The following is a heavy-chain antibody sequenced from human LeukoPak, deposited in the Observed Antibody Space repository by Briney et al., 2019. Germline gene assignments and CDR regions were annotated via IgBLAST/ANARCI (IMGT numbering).Heavy chain of an antibody. D-gene: IGHD1-26*01. CDR2: SQSFTGTT. V-gene: IGHV3-48*02. CDR3: VRQMTPHGNFDY. Sequence: GGSLRLSCAASGFTFSSYSMNWIRQAPGKGLEWVSYSQSFTGTTSYADSVEGRFTISSDSAKNSLYLQMNSLRDEDTAAYYCVRQMTPHGNFDYWGQGTLVTVSS. CDR1: GFTFSSYS. J-gene: IGHJ4*02.